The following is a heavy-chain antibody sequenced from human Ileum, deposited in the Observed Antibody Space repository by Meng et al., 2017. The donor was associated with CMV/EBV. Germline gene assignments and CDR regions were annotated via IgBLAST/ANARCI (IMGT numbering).Heavy chain of an antibody. Sequence: YYIHWVRQAPGQGLEWMGWINPKSGDTKFAQKFQGRVSMTRDTSISTAYMDLSSLRSDDTALYYCARGGVMIGHYLGTTCYGGWFDPWGQGTLVTVSS. CDR3: ARGGVMIGHYLGTTCYGGWFDP. CDR1: YY. J-gene: IGHJ5*02. CDR2: INPKSGDT. V-gene: IGHV1-2*02. D-gene: IGHD2-2*01.